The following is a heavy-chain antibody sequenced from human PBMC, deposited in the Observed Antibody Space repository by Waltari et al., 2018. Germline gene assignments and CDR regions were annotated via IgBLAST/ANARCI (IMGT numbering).Heavy chain of an antibody. J-gene: IGHJ4*02. CDR2: IYYSGST. CDR3: ARDSIWSGIGLFDY. CDR1: GGSISSYY. Sequence: QVQLQESGPGLVKPSETLSLTCTVSGGSISSYYWRWIRQPPGKGLEWIGYIYYSGSTNYTTSLKRRVTISVDPSKNQFSLKLSLVTAADTAVDYCARDSIWSGIGLFDYWGQGTLVTVSS. V-gene: IGHV4-59*01. D-gene: IGHD3-3*01.